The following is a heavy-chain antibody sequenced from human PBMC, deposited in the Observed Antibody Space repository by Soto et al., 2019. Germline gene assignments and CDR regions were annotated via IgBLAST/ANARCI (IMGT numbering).Heavy chain of an antibody. Sequence: EVQLVESGGGLVKPGGSLRLSCAASGFTFSSYSMNWVRQAPGKGLEWVSSISSSSSYIYYADSVKGRFTISRDNAKNSLYLQMNSLGAEDTAVYYCAREVVPAATYYFDYWGQGTLVTVSS. CDR3: AREVVPAATYYFDY. CDR1: GFTFSSYS. V-gene: IGHV3-21*01. CDR2: ISSSSSYI. D-gene: IGHD2-2*01. J-gene: IGHJ4*02.